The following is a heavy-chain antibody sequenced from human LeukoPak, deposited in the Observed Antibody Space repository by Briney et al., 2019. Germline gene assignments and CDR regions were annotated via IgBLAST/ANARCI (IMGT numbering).Heavy chain of an antibody. Sequence: PGRSLRLSCAASGFTFSSYAMHWVRQAPGKGLEWAASITYDGSTENYADPVKGRFTISRDNSKNTLYLEMNSLGPEDTAIYYCAREKRGGYYPGYWGQGTLVTVSS. CDR3: AREKRGGYYPGY. CDR1: GFTFSSYA. V-gene: IGHV3-30-3*01. CDR2: ITYDGSTE. D-gene: IGHD3-3*01. J-gene: IGHJ4*02.